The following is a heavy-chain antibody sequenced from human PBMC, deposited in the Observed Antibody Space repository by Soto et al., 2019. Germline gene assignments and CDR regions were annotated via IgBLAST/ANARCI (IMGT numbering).Heavy chain of an antibody. D-gene: IGHD6-13*01. CDR1: GFTFRSFT. CDR3: KSDVSRDSSARAWLDP. J-gene: IGHJ5*02. V-gene: IGHV3-21*01. Sequence: GGSLRLSCAASGFTFRSFTMNWVRQAPGKGLEWVSTISSNSPYIYYTEALRGRFTISRDNAKNSLHLQMNSLRAEDTAVYYCKSDVSRDSSARAWLDPWGPGTLVTVSS. CDR2: ISSNSPYI.